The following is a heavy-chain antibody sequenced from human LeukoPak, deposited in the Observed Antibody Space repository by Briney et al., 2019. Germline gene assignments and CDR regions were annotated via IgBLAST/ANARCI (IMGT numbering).Heavy chain of an antibody. CDR1: GYSFTDYA. Sequence: ASVKVPCKASGYSFTDYAMHWVRQAPGQRPEWMGWINAGNGNTKYSLNFQGRVTITRDTSASTVYMELSSLRSEDTAVYYCARAGYCSRTSCSDAFEIWGQGTMVTVSS. CDR2: INAGNGNT. J-gene: IGHJ3*02. V-gene: IGHV1-3*01. D-gene: IGHD2-2*03. CDR3: ARAGYCSRTSCSDAFEI.